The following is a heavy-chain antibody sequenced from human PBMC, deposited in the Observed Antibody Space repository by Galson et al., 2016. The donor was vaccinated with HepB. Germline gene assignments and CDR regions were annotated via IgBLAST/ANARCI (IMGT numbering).Heavy chain of an antibody. CDR3: ARQADYIRNWFDP. D-gene: IGHD4-11*01. CDR2: IYPADSDT. CDR1: GSSFTSYW. V-gene: IGHV5-51*01. Sequence: QSGAEVKKPGESLKISCKSSGSSFTSYWIGWVRQMPGKGLEWMGIIYPADSDTIYSPSFQGQVTISADKSTSTAFLEWDSLEASDTATYYCARQADYIRNWFDPGGKGTRVTVST. J-gene: IGHJ5*02.